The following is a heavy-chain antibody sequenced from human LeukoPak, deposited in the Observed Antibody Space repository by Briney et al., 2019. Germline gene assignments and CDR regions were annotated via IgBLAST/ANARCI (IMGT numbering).Heavy chain of an antibody. CDR3: ARDRDYGDYYYYYYYMDV. V-gene: IGHV3-48*04. D-gene: IGHD4-17*01. CDR1: GFTFSNYN. J-gene: IGHJ6*03. Sequence: GGSLRLSCSASGFTFSNYNMNWVRQAPGTGLEWISDISTSGRTIYYANSVKGRFTISRDNAKNSLYLQMNSLRAEDTAVYYCARDRDYGDYYYYYYYMDVWGKGTTVTVSS. CDR2: ISTSGRTI.